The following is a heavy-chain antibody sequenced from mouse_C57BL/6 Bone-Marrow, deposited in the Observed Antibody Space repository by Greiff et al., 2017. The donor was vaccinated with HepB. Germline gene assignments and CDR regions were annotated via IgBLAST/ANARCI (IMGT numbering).Heavy chain of an antibody. Sequence: VQLKESGAELVRPGASVKLSCTASGFNIKDDYMHWVKQRPEQGLEWVGWIDPENGDTEYASKFQGKATITADTSSNTAYLQLSSLNSEDTAVYYCTTYYPYYFDYWGQGTTLTVSS. CDR2: IDPENGDT. J-gene: IGHJ2*01. CDR3: TTYYPYYFDY. CDR1: GFNIKDDY. D-gene: IGHD1-1*01. V-gene: IGHV14-4*01.